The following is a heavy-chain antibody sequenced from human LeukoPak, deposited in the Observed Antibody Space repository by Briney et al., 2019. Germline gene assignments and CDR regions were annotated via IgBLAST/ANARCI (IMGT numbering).Heavy chain of an antibody. Sequence: GGSLRLSCAASGFTVSSNYMNWVRQAPGKGLEWVSVIYGGGRTYYADSVKGRFTISRDNSKNTLYLQMNSLRAEDTAVYYCAAGTSGCNEWGQGTLATVSS. J-gene: IGHJ4*02. D-gene: IGHD1-26*01. V-gene: IGHV3-66*01. CDR3: AAGTSGCNE. CDR1: GFTVSSNY. CDR2: IYGGGRT.